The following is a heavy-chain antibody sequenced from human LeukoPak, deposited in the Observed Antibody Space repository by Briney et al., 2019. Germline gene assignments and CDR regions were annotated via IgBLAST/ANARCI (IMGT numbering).Heavy chain of an antibody. D-gene: IGHD6-19*01. CDR3: ARWAYSSGWTSFDY. V-gene: IGHV4-34*01. J-gene: IGHJ4*02. Sequence: LETLSLTCAVYGGSFSGYYWSWIRQPPGKGLEWIGEINHSGSTNYNPSLKSRVTISVDTSKNQFSLKLSSVTAADTAVYYCARWAYSSGWTSFDYWGQGTLVTVSS. CDR1: GGSFSGYY. CDR2: INHSGST.